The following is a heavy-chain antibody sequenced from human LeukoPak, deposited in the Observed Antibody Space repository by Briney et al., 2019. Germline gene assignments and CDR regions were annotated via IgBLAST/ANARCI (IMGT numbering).Heavy chain of an antibody. CDR2: ISGSGANT. V-gene: IGHV3-23*01. CDR3: ARAGGGTYSYYFDY. CDR1: GFTFSSYA. Sequence: GGSLRLTXAASGFTFSSYAMSWVRQAPGKGLEWVSGISGSGANTFYADSVKGRFIISRDNAKNSLYLQMNSLRAEDTALYYCARAGGGTYSYYFDYWGQGTLVTVSS. J-gene: IGHJ4*02. D-gene: IGHD1-26*01.